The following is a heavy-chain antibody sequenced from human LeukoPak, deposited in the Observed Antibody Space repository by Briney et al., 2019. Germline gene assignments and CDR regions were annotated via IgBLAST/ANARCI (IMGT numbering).Heavy chain of an antibody. D-gene: IGHD3-10*01. CDR2: IYSGGST. Sequence: GGSLRLSCVASGFTVSSNYMSWVRQAPGKGLEWVSVIYSGGSTYYADSVKGRFTISRDNSKNTLYLQMNSLRTEDTAVYYCASGSGSYRTPYYYMDVWGTGTTVTVSS. CDR1: GFTVSSNY. CDR3: ASGSGSYRTPYYYMDV. V-gene: IGHV3-53*01. J-gene: IGHJ6*03.